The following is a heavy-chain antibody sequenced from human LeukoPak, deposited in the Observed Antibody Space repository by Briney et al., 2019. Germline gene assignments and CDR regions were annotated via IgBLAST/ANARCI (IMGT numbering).Heavy chain of an antibody. CDR2: ISWDGGST. Sequence: GGSLRLSCAASGFTFDDYTMHWVRQAPGKGLEWVSLISWDGGSTYYADSVKGRFTISRDNSKNSLYLQMNSLRIEDTALYYCAKDTADTADGLFFDYWGQGTLVTVPS. CDR3: AKDTADTADGLFFDY. J-gene: IGHJ4*02. CDR1: GFTFDDYT. V-gene: IGHV3-43*01. D-gene: IGHD5-18*01.